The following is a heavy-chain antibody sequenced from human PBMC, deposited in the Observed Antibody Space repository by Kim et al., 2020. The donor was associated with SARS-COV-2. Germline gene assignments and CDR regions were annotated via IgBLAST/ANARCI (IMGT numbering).Heavy chain of an antibody. CDR1: GGSFSGYY. Sequence: SETLSLTCAVYGGSFSGYYWSWIRQPPGKGLEWIGEINHSGSTNYNPSLKSRVTISVDTSKNQFSLKLSSVTAADTAVYYCASRFGEETTVVTGNDAFDIWGQGTMVTVSS. CDR3: ASRFGEETTVVTGNDAFDI. D-gene: IGHD4-17*01. J-gene: IGHJ3*02. CDR2: INHSGST. V-gene: IGHV4-34*01.